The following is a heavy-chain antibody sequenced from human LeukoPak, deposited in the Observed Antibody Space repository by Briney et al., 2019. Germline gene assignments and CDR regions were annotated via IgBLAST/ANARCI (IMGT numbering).Heavy chain of an antibody. CDR1: GFTFSSYA. CDR3: VKGLYTIDY. D-gene: IGHD2-2*02. CDR2: ISGSGGST. V-gene: IGHV3-23*01. Sequence: GGSLRLSCAASGFTFSSYAMSWVRQAPGKGLEWVSAISGSGGSTYYADSVKGRFTISRDNSKNTPYLQMNSLRVDDTAVYYCVKGLYTIDYWGQGTLVTVSS. J-gene: IGHJ4*02.